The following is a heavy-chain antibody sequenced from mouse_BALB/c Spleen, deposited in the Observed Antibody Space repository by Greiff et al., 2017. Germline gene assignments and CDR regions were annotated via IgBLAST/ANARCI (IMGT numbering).Heavy chain of an antibody. V-gene: IGHV5-6-4*01. Sequence: EVHLVESGGGLVKPGGSLKLSCAASGFTFSSYTMSWVRQTPEKRLEWVATISSGGSYTYYPDSVKGRFTISRDNAKNTLYLQMSSLKSEDTAMYYCTRAGSSYGDYWGQGTTLTVSS. CDR3: TRAGSSYGDY. D-gene: IGHD1-1*01. CDR2: ISSGGSYT. J-gene: IGHJ2*01. CDR1: GFTFSSYT.